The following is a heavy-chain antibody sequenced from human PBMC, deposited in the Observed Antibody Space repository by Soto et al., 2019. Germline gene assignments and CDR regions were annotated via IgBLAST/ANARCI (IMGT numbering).Heavy chain of an antibody. CDR3: ARDSPPLAAFDI. J-gene: IGHJ3*02. V-gene: IGHV3-21*01. CDR1: GFTFSSYS. Sequence: PGGSLRLSCAASGFTFSSYSMNWVRQAPGKGLEWVSSISSSSSYIYYADSVKGRFTISRYNAKNSLYLQMNSLRAEDTAVYYCARDSPPLAAFDIWGQGTMVTVSS. CDR2: ISSSSSYI.